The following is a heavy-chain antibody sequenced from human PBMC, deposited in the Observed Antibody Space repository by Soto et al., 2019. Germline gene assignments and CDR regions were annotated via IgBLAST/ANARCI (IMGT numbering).Heavy chain of an antibody. CDR1: GFTFSSYG. D-gene: IGHD3-9*01. CDR3: ARHGDYDILTGNWFDP. V-gene: IGHV3-33*01. J-gene: IGHJ5*02. Sequence: GGSLRLSCAASGFTFSSYGMHWVRQAPGKGLEWVAVIWYDGSNKYYADSVKGRFTISRDNSKNTLYLQMNSLRAEDTAVYYCARHGDYDILTGNWFDPWGQGTLVTVSS. CDR2: IWYDGSNK.